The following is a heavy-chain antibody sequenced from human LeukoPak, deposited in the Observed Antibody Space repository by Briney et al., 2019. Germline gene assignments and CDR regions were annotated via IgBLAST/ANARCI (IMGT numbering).Heavy chain of an antibody. CDR3: ARGEVGDFDH. D-gene: IGHD1-26*01. CDR1: GYSITTAYN. V-gene: IGHV4-38-2*02. CDR2: ISHAGDT. J-gene: IGHJ4*02. Sequence: SETLSLTCTVSGYSITTAYNWGWVRQSPGKGLEWIASISHAGDTYYNPSLKCRVTISVDTSKNHFSLSLGSVTAPDTAVYFCARGEVGDFDHWGQGTLVTVSS.